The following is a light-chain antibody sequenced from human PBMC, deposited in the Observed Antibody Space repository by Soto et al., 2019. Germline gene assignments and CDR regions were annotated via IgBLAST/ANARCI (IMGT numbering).Light chain of an antibody. CDR3: QQCQSWPVT. V-gene: IGKV3-15*01. CDR2: RAF. CDR1: QIIFNS. J-gene: IGKJ4*01. Sequence: EIVMTQSPATLSVSPGESATLSCGARQIIFNSLAWYQHKPGQAPRLLIYRAFTRATGVPARFSGSGSGTEFTLTISGLQSGDYAVYYCQQCQSWPVTFGGGTKVEI.